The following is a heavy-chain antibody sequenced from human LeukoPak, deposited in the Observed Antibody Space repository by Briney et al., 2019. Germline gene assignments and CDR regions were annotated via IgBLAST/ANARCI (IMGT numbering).Heavy chain of an antibody. CDR3: AKTRSIIVGACPDY. CDR2: ISGSGGST. Sequence: GGSLRLSCAASGFTFNSYAMSWVRQAPGKGLEWVSAISGSGGSTYYADSVKGRFTIPRDNSKNTLYLQMNSLRAEDTAVYYCAKTRSIIVGACPDYWGQGTLVTVSS. D-gene: IGHD1-26*01. CDR1: GFTFNSYA. J-gene: IGHJ4*02. V-gene: IGHV3-23*01.